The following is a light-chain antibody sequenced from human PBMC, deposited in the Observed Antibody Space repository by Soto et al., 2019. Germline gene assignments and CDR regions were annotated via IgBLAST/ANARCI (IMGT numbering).Light chain of an antibody. CDR2: KVS. J-gene: IGKJ5*01. V-gene: IGKV2-30*02. Sequence: DVVMSQSPLSLPVTLGQPASISCRSNQSLVHSDGIAYFSWFQQTPGRSPRRLIYKVSNRDSGVAARFSGSGSGTDFALKISRVGAEDVGVYYCMQGTHWPITFGQGTRLEIK. CDR3: MQGTHWPIT. CDR1: QSLVHSDGIAY.